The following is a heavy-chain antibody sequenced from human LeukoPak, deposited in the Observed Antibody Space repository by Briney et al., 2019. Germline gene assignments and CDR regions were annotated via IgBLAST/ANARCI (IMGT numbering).Heavy chain of an antibody. CDR3: ARDPGYNSSWYDY. V-gene: IGHV1-2*02. J-gene: IGHJ4*02. D-gene: IGHD6-13*01. CDR1: GYTFIDYF. CDR2: INPNSGGT. Sequence: ASVKVSCKASGYTFIDYFMHWVRQAPGQGLEWMGWINPNSGGTNYAQKFQGRVTMTRDTSISTAYMELSRLRSDDTAMYYCARDPGYNSSWYDYWGQGTLVTVSS.